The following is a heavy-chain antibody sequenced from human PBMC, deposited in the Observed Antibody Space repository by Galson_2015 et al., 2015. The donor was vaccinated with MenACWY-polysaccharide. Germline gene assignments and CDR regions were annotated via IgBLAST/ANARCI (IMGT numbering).Heavy chain of an antibody. Sequence: SVKVSCKASGGTFSSYAISWVRQAPGQGLEWMGGIIPIFGTANYAQKFQGRVTITADKSTSTAYMELSSLRSEDTAVYYCAREAPGPSPVAQVAGSFDICRQGTMVTVSS. V-gene: IGHV1-69*06. CDR2: IIPIFGTA. D-gene: IGHD6-19*01. CDR3: AREAPGPSPVAQVAGSFDI. J-gene: IGHJ3*02. CDR1: GGTFSSYA.